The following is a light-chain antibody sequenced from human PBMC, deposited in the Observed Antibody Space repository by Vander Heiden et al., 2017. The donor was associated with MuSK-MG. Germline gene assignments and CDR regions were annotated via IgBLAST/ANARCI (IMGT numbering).Light chain of an antibody. CDR3: QQYGILPLT. CDR1: QTVPTNY. V-gene: IGKV3-20*01. CDR2: GAS. J-gene: IGKJ4*01. Sequence: IVLTQSPGTLSLTPGDGATLSCKASQTVPTNYLAWYQQTPGQAPRLLMYGASSRATGVPDRFSGDGSGTDFTLTINSLQPEDSAVYYCQQYGILPLTFGRGTKVEIK.